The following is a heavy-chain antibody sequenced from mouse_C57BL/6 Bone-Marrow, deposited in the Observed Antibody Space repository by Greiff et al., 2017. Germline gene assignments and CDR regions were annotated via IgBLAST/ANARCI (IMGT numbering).Heavy chain of an antibody. Sequence: VQLQQPGAELVKPGASVKLSCKASGYTFTSYWMHWVKQRPGQGLEWIGMIHPNSGSTNYNEKFKSRATLTVDKSSSTAYMRLSSLTSEDAAVYYCARAWGPAYWGQGTLVTVSA. CDR3: ARAWGPAY. CDR1: GYTFTSYW. J-gene: IGHJ3*01. CDR2: IHPNSGST. V-gene: IGHV1-64*01.